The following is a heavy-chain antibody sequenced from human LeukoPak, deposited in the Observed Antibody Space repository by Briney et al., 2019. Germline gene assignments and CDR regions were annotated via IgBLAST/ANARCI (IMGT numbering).Heavy chain of an antibody. V-gene: IGHV3-33*01. CDR1: GFTFNNYG. Sequence: GGSLRLSCAASGFTFNNYGMHWVRQAPGKGLEWVAIIWYDGSNMYYADSVKGRFTISRDNAKNTLYLQMNSLRAEDTAVYYCSRGAREVDFWGQGTLVTVSS. CDR2: IWYDGSNM. J-gene: IGHJ4*02. CDR3: SRGAREVDF. D-gene: IGHD5-24*01.